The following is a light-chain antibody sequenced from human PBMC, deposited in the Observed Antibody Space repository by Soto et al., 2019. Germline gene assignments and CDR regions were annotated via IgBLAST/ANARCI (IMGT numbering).Light chain of an antibody. CDR3: SSYTSSNTLV. V-gene: IGLV2-14*01. CDR2: EVS. Sequence: ALTQPASVSWSPGQSITISCSGTSADVGGYIYVSWYLQYPGKAPKLMIYEVSNRPSGVSNRFSGSKSGNTASLTISGLRAEDEADYYCSSYTSSNTLVFGSGTKVTVL. CDR1: SADVGGYIY. J-gene: IGLJ1*01.